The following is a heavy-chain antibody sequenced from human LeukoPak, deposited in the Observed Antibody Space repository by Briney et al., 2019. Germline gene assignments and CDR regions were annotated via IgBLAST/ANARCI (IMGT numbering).Heavy chain of an antibody. V-gene: IGHV3-66*01. CDR2: IYSGGST. J-gene: IGHJ3*02. Sequence: GGSLRLSCAASGFTVSSNYMSWVRQAPGKGLEWVSVIYSGGSTYYADSVKGRFTISRDNSKNTLYLQMNSLRAEDTAVYYRAREPRITMIVDGAFDIWGQGTMATVSS. CDR3: AREPRITMIVDGAFDI. D-gene: IGHD3-22*01. CDR1: GFTVSSNY.